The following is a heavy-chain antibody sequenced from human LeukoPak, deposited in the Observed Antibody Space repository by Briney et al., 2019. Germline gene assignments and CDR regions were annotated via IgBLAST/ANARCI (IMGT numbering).Heavy chain of an antibody. V-gene: IGHV3-64D*06. J-gene: IGHJ4*02. CDR2: IGSSGDNT. D-gene: IGHD3-10*01. Sequence: GGSLRLSCSASGFTFASYAMYWVRQAPGKGLEYVSAIGSSGDNTPYADSVKGRFTISRDNSKNTLYLQMGSLRAEHTAIYYCVKGSAYFYGSETHFDYWGQGTLVTVSS. CDR3: VKGSAYFYGSETHFDY. CDR1: GFTFASYA.